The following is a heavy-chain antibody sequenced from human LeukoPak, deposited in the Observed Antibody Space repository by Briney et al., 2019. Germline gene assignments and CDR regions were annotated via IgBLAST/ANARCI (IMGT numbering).Heavy chain of an antibody. CDR2: GDYSGGT. D-gene: IGHD4-23*01. Sequence: SETLSLTCTISGDSFSSVTDYWAWIRQPPGKGLEWIASGDYSGGTYYNPSLESRVAISADMSKNQFPLKLTSVTGADTAVYYCARDGREDYGGNYYFDYWGQGTLVTVSS. J-gene: IGHJ4*02. CDR1: GDSFSSVTDY. CDR3: ARDGREDYGGNYYFDY. V-gene: IGHV4-39*06.